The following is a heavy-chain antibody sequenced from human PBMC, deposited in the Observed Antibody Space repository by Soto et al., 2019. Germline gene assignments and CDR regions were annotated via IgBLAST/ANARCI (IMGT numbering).Heavy chain of an antibody. Sequence: SETLSLTCTVSGGSIGSYYWSWIRQPPGKGLEWIGYIYYSGSTNYNPSLKSRVTISVDTSKNQFSLKLSSVTAADTAVYYCARGDYYDSSGYSPFDYWGQGTLVTVSS. CDR3: ARGDYYDSSGYSPFDY. D-gene: IGHD3-22*01. J-gene: IGHJ4*02. CDR2: IYYSGST. CDR1: GGSIGSYY. V-gene: IGHV4-59*01.